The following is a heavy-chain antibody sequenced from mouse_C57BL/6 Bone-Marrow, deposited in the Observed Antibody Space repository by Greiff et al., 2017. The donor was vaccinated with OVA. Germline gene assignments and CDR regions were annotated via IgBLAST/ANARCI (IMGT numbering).Heavy chain of an antibody. CDR3: ARSYGCFGN. CDR1: GYTFTSYW. Sequence: QVQLKQPGAELVKPGASVKLSCKASGYTFTSYWITWVKQRPGQGLEWIGEIYPGSGSTNYNEKFKSKATLTVDTSSSTAYMQLSSLTSEDSAVYYCARSYGCFGNWGQGTTLTVSS. D-gene: IGHD1-1*02. CDR2: IYPGSGST. V-gene: IGHV1-55*01. J-gene: IGHJ2*01.